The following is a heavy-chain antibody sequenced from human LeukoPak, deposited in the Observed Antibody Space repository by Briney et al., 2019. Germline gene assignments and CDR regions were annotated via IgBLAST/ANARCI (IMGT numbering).Heavy chain of an antibody. J-gene: IGHJ4*02. V-gene: IGHV4-39*07. CDR2: VYSSGST. Sequence: SETLSLTCSVSGGSISSSLYFWGWIRQPPGKGLEWIGTVYSSGSTHYNPSLKSRVTLSIDTSNTQFSLKLSSVTAADTAVYYCARVKAAAGDNWGQGTLVTVSS. D-gene: IGHD6-13*01. CDR1: GGSISSSLYF. CDR3: ARVKAAAGDN.